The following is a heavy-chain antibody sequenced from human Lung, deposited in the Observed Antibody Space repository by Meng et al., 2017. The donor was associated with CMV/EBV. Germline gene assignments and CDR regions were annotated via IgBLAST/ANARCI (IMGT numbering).Heavy chain of an antibody. V-gene: IGHV1-2*02. Sequence: SVXVSCNASGYTFTAHYFHWVRQAPGQGLEWMGWIHPHRGDTNYAQQFQGRVTLTRDTSINTGYMELTRLTSDDTAVYYCARDNNWGPDYWGQGTLVTVSS. CDR2: IHPHRGDT. CDR1: GYTFTAHY. CDR3: ARDNNWGPDY. D-gene: IGHD7-27*01. J-gene: IGHJ4*02.